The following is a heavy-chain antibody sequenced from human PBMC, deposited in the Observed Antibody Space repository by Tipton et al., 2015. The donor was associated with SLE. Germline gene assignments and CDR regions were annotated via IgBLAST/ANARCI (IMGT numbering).Heavy chain of an antibody. CDR2: IYYSGST. CDR1: GGSISSHY. Sequence: TLSLTCTVSGGSISSHYWSWIRQPPGKGLEWIGYIYYSGSTNYNPSLKSRVTISVDTSKNQFSLKLSSVTAADTAVYYCARAGGSYDYFDYWGQGTLVTVSS. J-gene: IGHJ4*02. V-gene: IGHV4-59*11. D-gene: IGHD1-26*01. CDR3: ARAGGSYDYFDY.